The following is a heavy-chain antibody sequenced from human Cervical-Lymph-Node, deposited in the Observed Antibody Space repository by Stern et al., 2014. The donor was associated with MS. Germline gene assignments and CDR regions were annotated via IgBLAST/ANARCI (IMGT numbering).Heavy chain of an antibody. CDR2: ISYDGSNK. J-gene: IGHJ6*02. CDR3: AKDWIDYGGLYGMDV. V-gene: IGHV3-30*18. CDR1: GFPFNSYN. Sequence: VQLGESGGGVVQPGRSLRLSCATSGFPFNSYNMHWVRQAPGKGLEWVALISYDGSNKYYADSVKGRFTLSRDDSRNTLYLQMSSLRPEDTAIYYCAKDWIDYGGLYGMDVWGQGTKVTVSS. D-gene: IGHD4-23*01.